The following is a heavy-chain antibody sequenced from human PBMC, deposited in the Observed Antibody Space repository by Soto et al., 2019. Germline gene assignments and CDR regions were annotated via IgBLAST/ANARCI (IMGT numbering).Heavy chain of an antibody. CDR1: GYTFNTYG. J-gene: IGHJ4*02. CDR2: ISGYNGNT. D-gene: IGHD6-19*01. CDR3: ARAVPLDY. Sequence: QVQLVQSGPEVKKPGASVQVSCKASGYTFNTYGISWVRQAPGQGLEWMGWISGYNGNTNYAQNLQDRVTSTIDTSTGTAYMELRSLRSDDTALYYCARAVPLDYWGQGTLVTVSS. V-gene: IGHV1-18*04.